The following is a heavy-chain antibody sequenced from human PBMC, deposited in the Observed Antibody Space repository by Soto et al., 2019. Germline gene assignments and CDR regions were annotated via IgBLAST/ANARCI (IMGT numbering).Heavy chain of an antibody. V-gene: IGHV3-73*02. CDR2: IRSKSNSYAT. Sequence: EVQLVESGGGLVQPGGSLKLSCEASGFTFSGSAMHWVRQASGRGLEWVGRIRSKSNSYATAYAASVKGRFTVSRDDSKNTAYLQMNSLKTEDTAVYYCTRHTEWEPHPTSHSGSQLHVHFDYWGQGTLVTVYS. CDR1: GFTFSGSA. D-gene: IGHD1-26*01. J-gene: IGHJ4*02. CDR3: TRHTEWEPHPTSHSGSQLHVHFDY.